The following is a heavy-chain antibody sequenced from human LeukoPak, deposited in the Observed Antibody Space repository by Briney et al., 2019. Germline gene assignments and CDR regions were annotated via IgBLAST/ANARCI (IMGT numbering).Heavy chain of an antibody. CDR3: VKGAESYCDSRSDY. D-gene: IGHD3-22*01. CDR2: MSSSGGKT. V-gene: IGHV3-64D*09. Sequence: GGSLRVSCSASGFTFSSYAMHWVRHAPGKGLEYVSAMSSSGGKTYYADSMKGRVIISRDNSKNTLYLQLRSLTPEDTAVYFCVKGAESYCDSRSDYWGQGTLGTVSS. J-gene: IGHJ4*02. CDR1: GFTFSSYA.